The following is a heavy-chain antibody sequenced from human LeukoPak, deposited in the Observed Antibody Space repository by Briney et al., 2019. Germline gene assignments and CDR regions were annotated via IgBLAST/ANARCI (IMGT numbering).Heavy chain of an antibody. V-gene: IGHV1-2*02. J-gene: IGHJ4*02. D-gene: IGHD2-15*01. Sequence: ASVKVSCKASGYTFTSYYMHWVRQAPGQGLEWMGWINPNSGGTNYAQKFQGRVTMTRDTSISTAYMELSRLRSDDTAVYYCARDGGYYCSGGSCPIDYWGQGTLVTVSS. CDR1: GYTFTSYY. CDR2: INPNSGGT. CDR3: ARDGGYYCSGGSCPIDY.